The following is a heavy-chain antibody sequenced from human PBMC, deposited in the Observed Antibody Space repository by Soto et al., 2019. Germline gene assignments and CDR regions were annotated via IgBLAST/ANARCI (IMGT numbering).Heavy chain of an antibody. CDR1: GFTFSSYG. D-gene: IGHD3-22*01. CDR3: AKATMIVVVIPWFDP. J-gene: IGHJ5*02. V-gene: IGHV3-30*18. CDR2: ISYDGSNK. Sequence: PGGSLRLSCAASGFTFSSYGMHWVRQAPGKGLEWVAVISYDGSNKYYADSVKGRFTISRDNSKNTLYLQMNSLRAEDTAVYYCAKATMIVVVIPWFDPWGQGTLVTVSS.